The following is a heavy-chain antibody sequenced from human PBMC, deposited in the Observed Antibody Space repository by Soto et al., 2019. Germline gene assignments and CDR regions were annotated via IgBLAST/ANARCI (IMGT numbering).Heavy chain of an antibody. CDR1: GHTFSSYG. CDR2: ISYDGRNK. Sequence: QVQLVESGGGVVQPGRSLIVSCAASGHTFSSYGMHWVRQAPGKGLEWVAAISYDGRNKNYADSVEGRFTISRDNSKNTLYLQMNSPRAEDTAVYYCAKDTYYHDSSGYYTFDYWGQGTLVTVSS. CDR3: AKDTYYHDSSGYYTFDY. D-gene: IGHD3-22*01. J-gene: IGHJ4*02. V-gene: IGHV3-30*18.